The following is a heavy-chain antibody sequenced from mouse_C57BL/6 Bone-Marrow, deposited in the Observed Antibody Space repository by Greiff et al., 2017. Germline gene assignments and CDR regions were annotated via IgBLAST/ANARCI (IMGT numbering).Heavy chain of an antibody. J-gene: IGHJ3*01. CDR3: TDFAY. V-gene: IGHV6-3*01. CDR2: IRLKSDNYAT. Sequence: EVQLQESGGGLVQPGGSMKLSCVASGFTFSNYWMNWVRQSPEKGLEWVAQIRLKSDNYATHYAESVKGRFTISRDDSKSSVYLQMNNLRAEDTGIYYCTDFAYWGQGTLVTVSA. CDR1: GFTFSNYW.